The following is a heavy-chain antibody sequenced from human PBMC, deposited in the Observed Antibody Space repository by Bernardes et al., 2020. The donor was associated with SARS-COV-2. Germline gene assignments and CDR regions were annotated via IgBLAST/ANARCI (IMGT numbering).Heavy chain of an antibody. V-gene: IGHV4-30-2*01. D-gene: IGHD1-1*01. Sequence: SETLSLTCAVSGGSISSYDNSWIWIRQPPGKGLEWSGCINQSWITYSNPSLKRRVTIALDRSKTHFSLNLSSVTAADTAIYYCARGTLTSRATYYLDYGGQGTLVTVSS. CDR1: GGSISSYDNS. CDR3: ARGTLTSRATYYLDY. CDR2: INQSWIT. J-gene: IGHJ4*02.